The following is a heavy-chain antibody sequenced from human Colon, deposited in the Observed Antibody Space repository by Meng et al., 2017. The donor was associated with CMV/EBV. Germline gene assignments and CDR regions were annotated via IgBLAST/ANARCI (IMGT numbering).Heavy chain of an antibody. CDR2: ISHSSDT. D-gene: IGHD6-13*01. CDR3: ARGWPPDY. Sequence: GESLKISCAASGFPFSSYSLNWVRQAPGKGLEWVSSISHSSDTKYADSVKGRFTLSRDNAQNSVFLQMNSLTAEDTADYYCARGWPPDYWGQGTLVTVSS. V-gene: IGHV3-21*06. J-gene: IGHJ4*02. CDR1: GFPFSSYS.